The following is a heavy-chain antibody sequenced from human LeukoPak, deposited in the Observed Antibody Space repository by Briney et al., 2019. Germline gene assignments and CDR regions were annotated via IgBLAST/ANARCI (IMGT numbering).Heavy chain of an antibody. CDR1: GGTFSSYA. CDR2: IIPIFGTA. J-gene: IGHJ6*02. V-gene: IGHV1-69*13. Sequence: GASVKVSCKASGGTFSSYAISWVRQAPGQGLEWMGGIIPIFGTANYAQKFQGRVTITADESTSTAYMELSSLRSEDTAVYYCERGAHSSSWRPYYYGMDVWGQGTTVTVSS. D-gene: IGHD6-13*01. CDR3: ERGAHSSSWRPYYYGMDV.